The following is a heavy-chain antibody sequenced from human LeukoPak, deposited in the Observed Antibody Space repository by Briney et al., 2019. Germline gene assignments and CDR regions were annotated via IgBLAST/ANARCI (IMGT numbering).Heavy chain of an antibody. J-gene: IGHJ4*02. D-gene: IGHD3-16*02. CDR2: IYYSGST. CDR1: GGSISSSSYY. V-gene: IGHV4-39*01. Sequence: PSETLSLTCTVSGGSISSSSYYWGWIRQPPGKGLEWIGSIYYSGSTYYNPSLKSRVTISVDTSKNQFSLKLSSVTAADTAVYYCAGNFWGSYRYIDYWGQGTPVTVSS. CDR3: AGNFWGSYRYIDY.